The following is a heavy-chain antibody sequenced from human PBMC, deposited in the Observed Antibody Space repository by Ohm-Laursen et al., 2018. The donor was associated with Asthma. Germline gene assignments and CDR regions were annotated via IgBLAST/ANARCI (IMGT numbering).Heavy chain of an antibody. CDR2: IWYDGSNK. Sequence: SLRLSCAASGFTFSSYGMHWVRQAPGKGLEWVAVIWYDGSNKYYADSVKGRFTISRDNSKSTLYLQMNSLRAEDTAVYYCARGRDSSGYYIYYWGQGTLVTVSS. J-gene: IGHJ4*02. CDR1: GFTFSSYG. D-gene: IGHD3-22*01. CDR3: ARGRDSSGYYIYY. V-gene: IGHV3-33*01.